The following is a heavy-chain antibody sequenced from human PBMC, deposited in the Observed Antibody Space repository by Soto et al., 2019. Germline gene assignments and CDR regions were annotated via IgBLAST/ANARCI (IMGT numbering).Heavy chain of an antibody. CDR3: ANTNGGPEYLKH. CDR2: LHYSGIT. D-gene: IGHD7-27*01. Sequence: SETLSLTCTVSGGSISSSSYFWGWIRQPPGKGLEWIVSLHYSGITYYNLSLKSRVTISVDTSKNQFSLKLTSVTAADTAVYYCANTNGGPEYLKHWGEGTMVTVYS. J-gene: IGHJ1*01. CDR1: GGSISSSSYF. V-gene: IGHV4-39*01.